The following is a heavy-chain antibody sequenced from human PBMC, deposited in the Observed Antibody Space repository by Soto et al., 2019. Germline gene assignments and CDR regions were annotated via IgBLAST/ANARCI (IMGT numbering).Heavy chain of an antibody. V-gene: IGHV5-51*01. CDR3: AASTFYYGMDV. CDR2: IYPGDSDT. CDR1: GYTFTNYW. Sequence: GESLKISCNGSGYTFTNYWIGWGRQMPGKGLEWMGIIYPGDSDTKYNPSFQGQVTISADKSITTTYLRWTSLKASDTAIYYCAASTFYYGMDVWGQGTTVTVSS. J-gene: IGHJ6*02.